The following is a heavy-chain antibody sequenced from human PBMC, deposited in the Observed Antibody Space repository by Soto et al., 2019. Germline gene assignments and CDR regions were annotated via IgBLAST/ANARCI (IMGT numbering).Heavy chain of an antibody. CDR2: IYYSGST. J-gene: IGHJ6*02. D-gene: IGHD3-10*01. CDR3: ARQGRLLWFGELLFQYYYYGMDV. V-gene: IGHV4-39*01. Sequence: XTLSLLCTDSGGSLSSSRYYWGWIRQPPGKGLEWIWSIYYSGSTYYNPSLKSRVTISVDTSKNQFSLKLSSVTAADTAVYYCARQGRLLWFGELLFQYYYYGMDVWGQGTTVTVSS. CDR1: GGSLSSSRYY.